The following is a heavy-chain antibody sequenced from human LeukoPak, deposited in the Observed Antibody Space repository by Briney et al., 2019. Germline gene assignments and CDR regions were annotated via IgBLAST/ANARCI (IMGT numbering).Heavy chain of an antibody. CDR3: ARDWGYTYDDTFDI. V-gene: IGHV1-69*06. Sequence: SVKVSCKASGGTFSNYAISWVRQAPGQGLEWVGKIIPMFGTANYAQKFQGRVTITADKSTNTAYMELSSLRSEDTAVYYCARDWGYTYDDTFDIWGQGTMVTVSS. D-gene: IGHD5-18*01. CDR1: GGTFSNYA. J-gene: IGHJ3*02. CDR2: IIPMFGTA.